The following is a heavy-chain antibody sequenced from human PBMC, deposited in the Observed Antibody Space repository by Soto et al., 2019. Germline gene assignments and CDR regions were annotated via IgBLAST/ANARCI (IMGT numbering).Heavy chain of an antibody. CDR1: GGTFSRYA. Sequence: QVQLVQSGAEVKKPGSSVKVSCKASGGTFSRYAISWVRQAPGQGLEWMGGIIPIFGTANYAQKFQGRVTITADESTITAYMELGSLRSEDTAVYYCARDRSGDEGVFDYWGQGTLVTVSS. CDR2: IIPIFGTA. V-gene: IGHV1-69*01. CDR3: ARDRSGDEGVFDY. D-gene: IGHD4-17*01. J-gene: IGHJ4*02.